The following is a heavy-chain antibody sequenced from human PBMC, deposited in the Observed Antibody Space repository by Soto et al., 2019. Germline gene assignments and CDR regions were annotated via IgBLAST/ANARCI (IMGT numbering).Heavy chain of an antibody. J-gene: IGHJ4*02. CDR3: ACDYYDSSGYYNLDD. CDR1: GGTFSSYS. CDR2: IIPILGIA. V-gene: IGHV1-69*02. Sequence: QVQLVQSGAEVKKPGSSVKVSCKASGGTFSSYSINWVRQAPGQGLEWMGRIIPILGIANYAQKFQGRVTITADKSTSTAYMELSSLRSEDTAVYYCACDYYDSSGYYNLDDWGQGTLVTVSS. D-gene: IGHD3-22*01.